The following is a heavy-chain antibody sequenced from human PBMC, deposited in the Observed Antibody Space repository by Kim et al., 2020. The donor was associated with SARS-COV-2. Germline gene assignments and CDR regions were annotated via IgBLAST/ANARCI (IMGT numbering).Heavy chain of an antibody. J-gene: IGHJ4*02. CDR2: KT. V-gene: IGHV1-3*01. D-gene: IGHD6-19*01. Sequence: KTRYSPKFQGRVPITKDTSATTAYLELSGLISEDTAVYYCAREAVAGSFDYWGQGSLVTVSS. CDR3: AREAVAGSFDY.